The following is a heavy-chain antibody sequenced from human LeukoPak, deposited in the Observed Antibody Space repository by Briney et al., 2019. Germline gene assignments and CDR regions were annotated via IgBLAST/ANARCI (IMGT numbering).Heavy chain of an antibody. CDR2: IYTSGST. Sequence: PSQTLSLTCTVSGGSISSGSYYWSRIRQPAGKGLEWIGRIYTSGSTNYNPSLKSRVTISVDTSKNQFSLKLSSVTAADTAVYYCARDRLKGYYGSGSYYSWGQGTLVTVSS. CDR3: ARDRLKGYYGSGSYYS. V-gene: IGHV4-61*02. D-gene: IGHD3-10*01. CDR1: GGSISSGSYY. J-gene: IGHJ5*02.